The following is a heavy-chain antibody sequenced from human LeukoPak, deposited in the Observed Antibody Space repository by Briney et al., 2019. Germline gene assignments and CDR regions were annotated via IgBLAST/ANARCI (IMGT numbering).Heavy chain of an antibody. V-gene: IGHV3-9*01. CDR3: AKDGDYDYVWGSYRPSQYFDY. Sequence: GGSLRLSCAASGFTFDDYAMHWVRQAPGKGLEWVSGVSWNSGSIGYADSVKGRFTISRDNAKNSLYLQMNSLRAEDTALYYCAKDGDYDYVWGSYRPSQYFDYWGQGTLVTVSS. J-gene: IGHJ4*02. D-gene: IGHD3-16*02. CDR1: GFTFDDYA. CDR2: VSWNSGSI.